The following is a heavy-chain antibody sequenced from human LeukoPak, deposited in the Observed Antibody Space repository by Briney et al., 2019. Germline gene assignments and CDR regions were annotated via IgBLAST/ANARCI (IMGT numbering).Heavy chain of an antibody. V-gene: IGHV4-4*02. Sequence: SETLSLTCAVSGGSISGSNWWSWVRQSPGKGLEWIGEISHSGSTNYNPSLESRVTISVDKSKNQFSLKLTSVTAADTAVYFCARVTGTTPFDCWGQGTQVTVSS. J-gene: IGHJ4*02. CDR3: ARVTGTTPFDC. D-gene: IGHD1-1*01. CDR2: ISHSGST. CDR1: GGSISGSNW.